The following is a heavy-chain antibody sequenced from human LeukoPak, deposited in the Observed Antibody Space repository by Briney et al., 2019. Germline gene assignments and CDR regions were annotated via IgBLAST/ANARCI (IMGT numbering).Heavy chain of an antibody. CDR3: AKARTPSAYYYDSSGYYGGFDY. J-gene: IGHJ4*02. V-gene: IGHV3-23*01. Sequence: GGSLRLSCAASGFTFSGYALSGVPQAPGKGLEWVSAISGSGGSTYYEVHVRGRFTIAGDNPKNTLYLQRNSLRAEDTAVYYCAKARTPSAYYYDSSGYYGGFDYWGQGTLVTVSS. D-gene: IGHD3-22*01. CDR2: ISGSGGST. CDR1: GFTFSGYA.